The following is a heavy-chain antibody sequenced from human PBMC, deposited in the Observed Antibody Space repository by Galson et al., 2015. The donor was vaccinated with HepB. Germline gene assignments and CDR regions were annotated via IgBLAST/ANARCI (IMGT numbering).Heavy chain of an antibody. V-gene: IGHV3-23*01. CDR2: ISRAGDTS. CDR1: GFTFSNYG. D-gene: IGHD2/OR15-2a*01. Sequence: SLRLSFAASGFTFSNYGMSWVRQAPGKGLECVAAISRAGDTSDYAESVKGRFTVSRDSSKSTLYLQMNGLRAEDTARYYCVRGTTAPDYWAQGTLVTVSS. CDR3: VRGTTAPDY. J-gene: IGHJ4*02.